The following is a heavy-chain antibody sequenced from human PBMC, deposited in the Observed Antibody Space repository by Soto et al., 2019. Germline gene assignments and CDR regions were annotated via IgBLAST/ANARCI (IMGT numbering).Heavy chain of an antibody. D-gene: IGHD6-13*01. CDR2: ISGIGGST. J-gene: IGHJ4*02. Sequence: GGSLRLSCVVSGFTFSSYTMSWVRQAPGKGLEWVSAISGIGGSTYYADSVKGRFTISRDNSKNTLYLQMNSLRAEDTAVYYCAKSGSSWYPYYFDYWGQGTLVTVSS. V-gene: IGHV3-23*01. CDR3: AKSGSSWYPYYFDY. CDR1: GFTFSSYT.